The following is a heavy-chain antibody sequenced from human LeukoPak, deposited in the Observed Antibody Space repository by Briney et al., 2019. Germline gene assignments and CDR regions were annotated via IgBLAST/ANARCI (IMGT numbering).Heavy chain of an antibody. CDR3: AKSSSSGPKGYFDY. D-gene: IGHD3-22*01. CDR2: ISYDGSNK. Sequence: GGSLRLSCAASGFTFSSYGMHWVRQAPGKGLEWAAVISYDGSNKYYADSVKGRFTISRDNSKNTLYLQMNSLRAEDTAVYYCAKSSSSGPKGYFDYWGQGTLVTVSS. V-gene: IGHV3-30*18. J-gene: IGHJ4*02. CDR1: GFTFSSYG.